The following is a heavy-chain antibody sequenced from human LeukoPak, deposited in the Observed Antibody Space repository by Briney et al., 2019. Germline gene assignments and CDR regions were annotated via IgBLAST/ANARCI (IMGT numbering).Heavy chain of an antibody. Sequence: GGSLRLSCAASGFTFSSYSIHWVRQAPGKGLEWVAVVLFDGSNKYYADSVKGRFTISRDNSKNTLYLQMNSLRAEDTAVYYCAKGKTGNLDYWGQGTLVTVSS. CDR3: AKGKTGNLDY. CDR2: VLFDGSNK. CDR1: GFTFSSYS. J-gene: IGHJ4*02. D-gene: IGHD1-1*01. V-gene: IGHV3-30*02.